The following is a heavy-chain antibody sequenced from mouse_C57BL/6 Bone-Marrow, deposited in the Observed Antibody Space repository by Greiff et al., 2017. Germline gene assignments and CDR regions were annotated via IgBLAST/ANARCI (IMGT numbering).Heavy chain of an antibody. Sequence: QVQLQQPGAELVKPGASVKLSCKASGYTFTSYWMQWVKQRPGQGLEWIGEIDPSDSYTNYNQKFKGKATLTVDTSSSTAYMQLSSLTSEDSAVYYCASSFYDWYFEVGGTGTTVTVSS. CDR3: ASSFYDWYFEV. V-gene: IGHV1-50*01. J-gene: IGHJ1*03. CDR1: GYTFTSYW. D-gene: IGHD2-12*01. CDR2: IDPSDSYT.